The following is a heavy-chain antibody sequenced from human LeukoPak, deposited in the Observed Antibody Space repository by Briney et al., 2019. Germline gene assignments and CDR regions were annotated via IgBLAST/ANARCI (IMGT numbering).Heavy chain of an antibody. Sequence: SETLSLTCTVSGGSISSYYWSWIRQPPGKGLEWIGYIYYSGSTNYNPSLKSRVTISVDTSKNQFSLKLSSVTAADTAVYYCARGPGLYDSSGYYSSWGQGTPVTVSS. V-gene: IGHV4-59*01. CDR1: GGSISSYY. D-gene: IGHD3-22*01. CDR3: ARGPGLYDSSGYYSS. CDR2: IYYSGST. J-gene: IGHJ4*02.